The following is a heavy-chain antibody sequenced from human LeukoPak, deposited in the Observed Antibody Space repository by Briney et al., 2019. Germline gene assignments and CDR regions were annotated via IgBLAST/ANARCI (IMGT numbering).Heavy chain of an antibody. D-gene: IGHD3-16*02. V-gene: IGHV3-11*04. J-gene: IGHJ3*02. Sequence: GGSLRLSCAASGFTFSDYYMSWIRQAPGKGLEWVSYISSSGSTIYYADSVKGRFTISRDNAKNSLYLQMNSLRAEDTAVYYCARESGVYDYVWGSYRVFAFDIWGQGTMVTVSS. CDR3: ARESGVYDYVWGSYRVFAFDI. CDR1: GFTFSDYY. CDR2: ISSSGSTI.